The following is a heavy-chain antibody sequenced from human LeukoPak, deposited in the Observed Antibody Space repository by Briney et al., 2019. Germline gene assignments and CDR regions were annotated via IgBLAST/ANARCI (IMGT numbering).Heavy chain of an antibody. Sequence: GASVKVSCKVSGYTLTELSMHWVRQAPGKGLEWMGGFDPEDGETIYAQKFQGRVTMTEDTSTDTAYMELSSLRSEDTAVYYCATGVPAAIIPDYWGQGTLVTVSS. CDR3: ATGVPAAIIPDY. CDR1: GYTLTELS. D-gene: IGHD2-2*01. J-gene: IGHJ4*02. V-gene: IGHV1-24*01. CDR2: FDPEDGET.